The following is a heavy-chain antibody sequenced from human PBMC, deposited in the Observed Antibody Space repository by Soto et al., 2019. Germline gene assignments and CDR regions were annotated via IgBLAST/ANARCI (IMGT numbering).Heavy chain of an antibody. CDR1: GGSISSGGYY. D-gene: IGHD6-13*01. J-gene: IGHJ4*02. CDR3: ARWASGGIAAAGLRSPYYFDY. CDR2: IYYSGST. Sequence: PSETLSLTCTVSGGSISSGGYYWSWIRQHPGKGLEWIGYIYYSGSTYYNPSLKSRVTISVDTSKNQFSLKLSSVTAADTAVYYCARWASGGIAAAGLRSPYYFDYWGQGTLVTVSS. V-gene: IGHV4-31*03.